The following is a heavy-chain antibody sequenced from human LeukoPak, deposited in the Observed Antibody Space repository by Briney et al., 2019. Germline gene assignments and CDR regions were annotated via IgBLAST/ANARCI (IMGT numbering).Heavy chain of an antibody. CDR2: MSGRGVST. J-gene: IGHJ4*02. CDR3: AKDCNGGNCYIDY. D-gene: IGHD2-15*01. Sequence: GGSLRLSCAASGFTLTNYAMSWARQAPGKGLEWVSGMSGRGVSTYYADSVKGRFTISSDNSKNTLYLQMNSLRAEDTAIYYCAKDCNGGNCYIDYWGQGTLVTVAS. V-gene: IGHV3-23*01. CDR1: GFTLTNYA.